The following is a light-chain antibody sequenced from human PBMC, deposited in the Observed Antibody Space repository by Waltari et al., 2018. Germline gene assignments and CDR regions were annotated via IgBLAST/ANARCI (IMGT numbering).Light chain of an antibody. CDR1: SSDVGGYNY. V-gene: IGLV2-14*03. CDR2: DVS. J-gene: IGLJ3*02. CDR3: SSYTSSNTWV. Sequence: QSALPQPASVSGSPGQSITISCPGTSSDVGGYNYVSWYQQHPGKAPKLMIYDVSNRPSGLSNRFSGSKSGNTASLTISGLQAEDEADYYCSSYTSSNTWVFGGGTKLTVL.